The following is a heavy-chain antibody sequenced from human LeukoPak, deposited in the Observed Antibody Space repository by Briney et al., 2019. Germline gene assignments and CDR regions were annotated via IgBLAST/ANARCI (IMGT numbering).Heavy chain of an antibody. V-gene: IGHV3-30-3*01. CDR3: ARVGGATAVTMYFEY. J-gene: IGHJ4*02. Sequence: GGSLRLSCAASGFTFSAYAMHWVRQAPGKGLEWVAIISYDGNIKYQADSVKGRFTISRDDSKNTLYLQMNSLRAEDTAVYYCARVGGATAVTMYFEYWGQGTLVTVSS. CDR2: ISYDGNIK. D-gene: IGHD1-26*01. CDR1: GFTFSAYA.